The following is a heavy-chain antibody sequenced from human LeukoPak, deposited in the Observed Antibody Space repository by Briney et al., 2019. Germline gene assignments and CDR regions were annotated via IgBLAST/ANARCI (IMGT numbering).Heavy chain of an antibody. CDR2: IYYSGST. J-gene: IGHJ4*02. V-gene: IGHV4-59*01. CDR1: GGSISSYY. D-gene: IGHD3-10*01. CDR3: ARGSVWFGSLSYFDY. Sequence: PSETLSLTRTVSGGSISSYYWSWIRQPPGKGLEWIGYIYYSGSTNYNPSLKSRVTISVDTSKNQFSLKLSSVTAADTAVYYCARGSVWFGSLSYFDYWGQGTLVTVSS.